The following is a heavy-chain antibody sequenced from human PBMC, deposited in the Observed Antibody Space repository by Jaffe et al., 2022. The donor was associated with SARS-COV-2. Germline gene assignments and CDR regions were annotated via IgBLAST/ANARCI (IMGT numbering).Heavy chain of an antibody. Sequence: EVQLVESGGGLIQPGGSLRLSCAASGFTVSSNYMSWVRQAPGKGLEWVSVIYSGGSTYYADSVKGRFTISRDNSKNTLYLQMNSLRAEDTAVYYCARSLDTAMVADAFDIWGQGTMVTVSS. CDR1: GFTVSSNY. CDR2: IYSGGST. CDR3: ARSLDTAMVADAFDI. V-gene: IGHV3-53*01. D-gene: IGHD5-18*01. J-gene: IGHJ3*02.